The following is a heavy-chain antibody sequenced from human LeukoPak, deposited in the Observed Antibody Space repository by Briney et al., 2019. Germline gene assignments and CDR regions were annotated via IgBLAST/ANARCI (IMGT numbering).Heavy chain of an antibody. Sequence: GGSLRLSCAASGFTFSSYAMSWVRQAPGKGLEWVSAISGSGGNTYYADSVKGRFTISRDNSKNTLYLQMNSLRAEDTAVYYCAKDQFYSSSGFGDYWGQGTLVTVSS. V-gene: IGHV3-23*01. CDR3: AKDQFYSSSGFGDY. CDR2: ISGSGGNT. D-gene: IGHD6-6*01. CDR1: GFTFSSYA. J-gene: IGHJ4*02.